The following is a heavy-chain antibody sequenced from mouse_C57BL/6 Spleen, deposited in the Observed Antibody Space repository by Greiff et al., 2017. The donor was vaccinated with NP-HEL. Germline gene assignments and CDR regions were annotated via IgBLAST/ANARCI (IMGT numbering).Heavy chain of an antibody. CDR2: ISSGGDYI. Sequence: EVKLQESGEGLVKPGGSLKLSCAASGFTFSSYAMSWVRQTPEKRLEWVAYISSGGDYIYYADTVKGRFTISRDNARNTLYLQMSSLKSEDTAMYYCARDGSYGYDGGFAYWGQGTLVTVSA. J-gene: IGHJ3*01. V-gene: IGHV5S21*01. CDR3: ARDGSYGYDGGFAY. D-gene: IGHD2-2*01. CDR1: GFTFSSYA.